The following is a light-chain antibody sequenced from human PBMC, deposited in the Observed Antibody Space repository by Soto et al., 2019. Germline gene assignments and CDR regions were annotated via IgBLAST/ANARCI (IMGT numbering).Light chain of an antibody. CDR1: QDISNY. CDR2: DAS. J-gene: IGKJ4*01. V-gene: IGKV1-33*01. CDR3: QQYYNLPLT. Sequence: DIQMTQSPSSLSASVGDRVTITCQASQDISNYLNWYQQKPGKAPKLLIYDASNLETGVPSRFSGRGSGTDFTFTISSLQPEDIATYYCQQYYNLPLTFGGGTKVEIK.